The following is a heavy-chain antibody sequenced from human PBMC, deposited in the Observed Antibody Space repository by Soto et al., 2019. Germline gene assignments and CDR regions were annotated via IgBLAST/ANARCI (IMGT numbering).Heavy chain of an antibody. CDR2: IYHSWST. V-gene: IGHV4-30-2*01. D-gene: IGHD3-16*01. Sequence: SETLSLTCAVSGGSISSGGYSWGWIRQPPGKGLEWIGYIYHSWSTYYNPSLKSRVTISVDRSKNQFSLKLSSVTAADTAVYYCAREVMITFGGAIAPYFDYWGQGTLVTVSS. CDR1: GGSISSGGYS. J-gene: IGHJ4*02. CDR3: AREVMITFGGAIAPYFDY.